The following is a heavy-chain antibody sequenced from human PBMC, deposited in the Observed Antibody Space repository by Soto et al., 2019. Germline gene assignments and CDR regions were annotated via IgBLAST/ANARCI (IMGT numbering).Heavy chain of an antibody. D-gene: IGHD6-13*01. J-gene: IGHJ6*02. V-gene: IGHV3-48*01. CDR3: ARDPGIAAAGTGYYYGMDV. Sequence: GGCLRLSCAASGFTFSSYSMNWVRQAPGKGLEWVSYISSSSSTIYYADSVKGRFTISRDNAKNSLYLQMNSLRAEDTAVYYCARDPGIAAAGTGYYYGMDVWGQGTTVTVS. CDR1: GFTFSSYS. CDR2: ISSSSSTI.